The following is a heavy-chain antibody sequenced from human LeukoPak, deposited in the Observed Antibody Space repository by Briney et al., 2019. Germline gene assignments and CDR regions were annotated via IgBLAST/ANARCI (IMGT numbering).Heavy chain of an antibody. D-gene: IGHD2-2*01. V-gene: IGHV3-73*01. Sequence: GGSPPLSCAAPGFTFSGSAMHWVRHASCQGLQQLRRIRTNAHSYATAYAASVKGRFTISRDDSKNTAYQQMNSLKTEDTAVYYCTRRIVEGYCSSTSCPNYYYYYMDVWGKGTTVTVSS. CDR1: GFTFSGSA. CDR3: TRRIVEGYCSSTSCPNYYYYYMDV. J-gene: IGHJ6*03. CDR2: IRTNAHSYAT.